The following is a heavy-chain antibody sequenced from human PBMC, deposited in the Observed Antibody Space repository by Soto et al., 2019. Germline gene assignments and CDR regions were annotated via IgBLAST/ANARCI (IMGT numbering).Heavy chain of an antibody. Sequence: GGSLRLSCAASGFTVNGKKYMTWVRQAPGEGLEWVSALYSADGTYYADSVKGRFTVSIDNSKNTVYLQMNSLRPEDTAVYYCATWLLREHAFDIWGLGTMVTVSS. CDR1: GFTVNGKKY. D-gene: IGHD2-15*01. V-gene: IGHV3-53*01. J-gene: IGHJ3*02. CDR3: ATWLLREHAFDI. CDR2: LYSADGT.